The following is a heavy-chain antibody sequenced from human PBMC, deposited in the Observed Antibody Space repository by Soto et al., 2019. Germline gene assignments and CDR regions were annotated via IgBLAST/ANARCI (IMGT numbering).Heavy chain of an antibody. J-gene: IGHJ6*03. CDR1: GCSISSYY. V-gene: IGHV4-59*08. Sequence: SETLSLTCTVSGCSISSYYWSWIRQPPGKGLEWIGYIYYSGSTNYNPSLKSRVTISVDTSKNQFSLKLSSVTAADTAVYYCARQAYYDFWSGSNYPPYYYYYYMDVWGKGTTVTVSS. CDR3: ARQAYYDFWSGSNYPPYYYYYYMDV. CDR2: IYYSGST. D-gene: IGHD3-3*01.